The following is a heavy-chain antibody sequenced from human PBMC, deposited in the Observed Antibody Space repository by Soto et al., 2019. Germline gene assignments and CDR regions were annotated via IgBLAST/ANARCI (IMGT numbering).Heavy chain of an antibody. CDR1: GDSVSSGGNY. CDR3: VRDSRWLVRDFYYGLDV. D-gene: IGHD6-19*01. Sequence: SETLSLTCTVSGDSVSSGGNYWSWIRQPPGEGLEWIAYIHYSGSVNYNPSLKSRVTISVDTSKNQVSLRLNSVTAADTAFYYCVRDSRWLVRDFYYGLDVWGQGTTVTVSS. CDR2: IHYSGSV. V-gene: IGHV4-61*08. J-gene: IGHJ6*02.